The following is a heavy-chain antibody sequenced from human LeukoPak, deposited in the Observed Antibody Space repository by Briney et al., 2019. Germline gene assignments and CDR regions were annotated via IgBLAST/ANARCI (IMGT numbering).Heavy chain of an antibody. V-gene: IGHV1-8*01. Sequence: ASVKVSCKTSGYPSTTYEINWVRQAAGQGLEWMGWVHPNSGSTAYAQKFQGRVTMTRDTSISTAYMELTGLRSDDTAVYFCARGPRSDPWGQGTLVTVSS. CDR3: ARGPRSDP. CDR2: VHPNSGST. CDR1: GYPSTTYE. J-gene: IGHJ5*02.